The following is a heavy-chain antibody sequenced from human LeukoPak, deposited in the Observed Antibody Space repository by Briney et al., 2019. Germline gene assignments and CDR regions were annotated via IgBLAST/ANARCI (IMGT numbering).Heavy chain of an antibody. V-gene: IGHV3-23*01. CDR2: ISGSGGST. CDR1: GFTFSSYA. J-gene: IGHJ3*02. D-gene: IGHD6-19*01. Sequence: PGGSLRLSCAASGFTFSSYAMSWVRQAPGKGLEWVSAISGSGGSTYFADSVKGRFTISRDNSKNTLYLQMNSLRAQDTAVYYCAKSSSGWFGYAFVIWGQGTMVTVSS. CDR3: AKSSSGWFGYAFVI.